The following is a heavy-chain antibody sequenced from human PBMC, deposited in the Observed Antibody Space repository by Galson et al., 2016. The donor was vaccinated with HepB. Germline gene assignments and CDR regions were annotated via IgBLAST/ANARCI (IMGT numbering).Heavy chain of an antibody. V-gene: IGHV4-39*01. J-gene: IGHJ5*02. Sequence: ETLSLTCTVSGGSISSSSYYWGWTRQPPGKGLEWIGSIYYSGSTYYNPSLKSRVTISVDTSKNQFSLKLSSVTAADTAVYYCATSGNYYYDSSGYYPNWFDPWGQGTLVTVSS. CDR1: GGSISSSSYY. CDR2: IYYSGST. D-gene: IGHD3-22*01. CDR3: ATSGNYYYDSSGYYPNWFDP.